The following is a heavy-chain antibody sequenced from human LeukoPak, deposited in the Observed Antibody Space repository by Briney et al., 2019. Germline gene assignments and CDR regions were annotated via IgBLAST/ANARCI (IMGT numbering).Heavy chain of an antibody. V-gene: IGHV3-48*01. J-gene: IGHJ3*01. CDR1: GFTFTNYG. Sequence: GGSLRLSCATSGFTFTNYGMNWVRQAPGKGLEWVSYISNSAILYADSAKGRFTISRDNARNSLYLQMNSLRAEDTAVYYCAINGCYRGVCDFDVWGQGTMVTVSS. D-gene: IGHD2-21*01. CDR2: ISNSAI. CDR3: AINGCYRGVCDFDV.